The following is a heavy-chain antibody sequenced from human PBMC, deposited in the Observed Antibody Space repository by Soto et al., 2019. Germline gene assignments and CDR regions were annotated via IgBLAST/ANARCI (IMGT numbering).Heavy chain of an antibody. Sequence: ASVKVSCKASGYTFTSSGISWVRQAPGQGLEWMGWISTDNGNTKYAQHLQGRVSMTTDTSTSTAYMDLRSLRSDDTAVYYCARGVGSGTYYKQHNWLDPWGQGTLVTVSS. D-gene: IGHD3-10*01. V-gene: IGHV1-18*01. CDR2: ISTDNGNT. J-gene: IGHJ5*02. CDR1: GYTFTSSG. CDR3: ARGVGSGTYYKQHNWLDP.